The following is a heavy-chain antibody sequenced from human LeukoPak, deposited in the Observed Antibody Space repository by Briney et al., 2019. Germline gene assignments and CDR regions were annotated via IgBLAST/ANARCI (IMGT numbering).Heavy chain of an antibody. D-gene: IGHD3-10*01. CDR2: IRYDGSNK. CDR3: SCDGAYGSGSSPQYYYYMDV. CDR1: GFTFSSYG. V-gene: IGHV3-30*02. J-gene: IGHJ6*03. Sequence: GGSLRLSCAASGFTFSSYGMHWVRQAPGKGLEWVAFIRYDGSNKYYADSVKGRFTISRDNSKNTLYLEMNSLRVEDTAVYYCSCDGAYGSGSSPQYYYYMDVWGKGTTVTVSS.